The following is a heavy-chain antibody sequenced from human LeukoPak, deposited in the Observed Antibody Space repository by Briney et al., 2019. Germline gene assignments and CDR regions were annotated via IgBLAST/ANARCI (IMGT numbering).Heavy chain of an antibody. CDR1: GYTFTNYG. Sequence: ASVKVSCKPSGYTFTNYGFTWVRQAPGQGLKWMGWISAYNGNTNYARKVQDRITMTTDTSTSTAYMELRSLGSDDTAVYRCARGLYYDTNGYPALQYWGQGTLVTVSS. J-gene: IGHJ4*02. V-gene: IGHV1-18*01. D-gene: IGHD3-22*01. CDR2: ISAYNGNT. CDR3: ARGLYYDTNGYPALQY.